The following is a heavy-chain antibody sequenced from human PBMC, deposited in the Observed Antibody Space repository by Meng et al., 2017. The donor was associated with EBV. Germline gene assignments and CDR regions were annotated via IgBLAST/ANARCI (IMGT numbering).Heavy chain of an antibody. D-gene: IGHD6-19*01. J-gene: IGHJ4*02. CDR1: GYTFTGYY. CDR2: INPNSGGT. CDR3: ARVGIAVAGTGDY. Sequence: VQLGDAGAGVKKPGASVKASCKASGYTFTGYYMHWVRQAPGQGLEWMGRINPNSGGTNYAQKFQGRVTMTRDTSISTAYMELSRLRSDDTAVYYCARVGIAVAGTGDYWGQGTLVTVSS. V-gene: IGHV1-2*06.